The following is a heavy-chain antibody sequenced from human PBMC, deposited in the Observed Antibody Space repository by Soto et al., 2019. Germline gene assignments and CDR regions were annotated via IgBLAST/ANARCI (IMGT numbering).Heavy chain of an antibody. CDR2: IYHSGST. CDR1: GGSISSSNW. V-gene: IGHV4-4*02. D-gene: IGHD6-13*01. Sequence: QVQLQESGPGLVKPSGTLSLTCAVSGGSISSSNWWSWVRQPPGKGLEWIGEIYHSGSTNYNPSLKSRVTISVHKSKNPFALKLTCVPAADPAVYYCASLCSKYSSRAFDPWGQGTLVTVSS. CDR3: ASLCSKYSSRAFDP. J-gene: IGHJ5*02.